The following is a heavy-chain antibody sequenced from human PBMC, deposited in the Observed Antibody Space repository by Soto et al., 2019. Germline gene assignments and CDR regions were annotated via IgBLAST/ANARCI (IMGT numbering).Heavy chain of an antibody. CDR1: GGSIRSSSYY. J-gene: IGHJ4*02. Sequence: SETLSLTCTVSGGSIRSSSYYWGWIRQPPGKGLEWIGSIYYSGSTYYNPSLKSRVTISVDTSKNQFSLKLSSVTAADTAVYYCARRYGASFDYWGQGTLVTVSS. CDR3: ARRYGASFDY. V-gene: IGHV4-39*07. D-gene: IGHD4-17*01. CDR2: IYYSGST.